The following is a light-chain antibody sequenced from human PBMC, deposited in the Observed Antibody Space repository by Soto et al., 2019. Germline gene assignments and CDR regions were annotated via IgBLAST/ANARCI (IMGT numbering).Light chain of an antibody. CDR2: GAS. Sequence: EIVLTQSPGTLSLSPGERATLSCRASQSVSSSYLAWYQQKPCQAPRLLIYGASSRATGIPDRFSGSGSGTDFTLTISRLEPEDCAVYYCQQYGSSPGTFGQGTKVEIK. J-gene: IGKJ1*01. CDR3: QQYGSSPGT. CDR1: QSVSSSY. V-gene: IGKV3-20*01.